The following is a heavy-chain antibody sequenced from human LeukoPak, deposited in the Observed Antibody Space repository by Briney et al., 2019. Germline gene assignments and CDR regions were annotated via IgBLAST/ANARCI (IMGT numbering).Heavy chain of an antibody. D-gene: IGHD4-11*01. CDR1: GGSFSGYY. Sequence: SETLSLTCAVYGGSFSGYYWSWIRQPPGKGLEWIGEINHSGSTNYNPSLKSRVTISVDTSKNQFSLKLSSVTAADTAVYYCARSNDYSNYEGFFHDLWYFDLWGRGTLVTVSS. CDR2: INHSGST. J-gene: IGHJ2*01. V-gene: IGHV4-34*01. CDR3: ARSNDYSNYEGFFHDLWYFDL.